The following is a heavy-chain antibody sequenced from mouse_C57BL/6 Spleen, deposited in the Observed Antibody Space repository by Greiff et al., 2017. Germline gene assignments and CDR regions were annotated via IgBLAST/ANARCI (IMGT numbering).Heavy chain of an antibody. D-gene: IGHD1-1*01. J-gene: IGHJ4*01. V-gene: IGHV5-4*01. Sequence: EVKLQESGGGLVKPGGSLKLSCAASGFTFSSYAMSWVRQTPEKRLEWVATISDGGSYTYYPDNVKGRFTISRDNAKNNLYLQMSHLKSEDTAMYYCARDYYYGSSYGYAMDYWGQGTSVTVSS. CDR1: GFTFSSYA. CDR3: ARDYYYGSSYGYAMDY. CDR2: ISDGGSYT.